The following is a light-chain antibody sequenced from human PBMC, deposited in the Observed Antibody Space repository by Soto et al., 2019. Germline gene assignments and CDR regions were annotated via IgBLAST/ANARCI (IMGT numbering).Light chain of an antibody. CDR2: KAS. V-gene: IGKV1-5*03. Sequence: IQLTQSPSSLSASVGDRVTITCRASQTISSWLAWYQQKPGKAPKLLIYKASTLKSGVPSRFSGSGSGTEFTLTISSLQPDDFATYYCQHYYSYSEAFGQGTKVDIK. CDR1: QTISSW. CDR3: QHYYSYSEA. J-gene: IGKJ1*01.